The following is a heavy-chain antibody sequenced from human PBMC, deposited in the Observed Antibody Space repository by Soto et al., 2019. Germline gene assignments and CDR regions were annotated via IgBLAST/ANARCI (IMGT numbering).Heavy chain of an antibody. CDR1: GFTFSNYG. V-gene: IGHV3-30*18. CDR3: VKGIGNYCALAY. J-gene: IGHJ4*02. CDR2: ISYDGSRN. Sequence: QVQLVESGGGVVQPGRSLRLSCAASGFTFSNYGMYWVRQAPGKGLEWVALISYDGSRNFYADPMKDLTTISRDTSKNPLYLQMTRLTAEDTAVYFSVKGIGNYCALAYWGQGTLVTVSS. D-gene: IGHD4-4*01.